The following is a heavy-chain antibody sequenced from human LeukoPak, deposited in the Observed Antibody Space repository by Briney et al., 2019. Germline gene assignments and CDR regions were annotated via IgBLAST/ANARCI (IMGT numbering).Heavy chain of an antibody. J-gene: IGHJ4*02. V-gene: IGHV1-2*02. CDR3: ARDLRWRGGAATGYFDY. CDR1: GYTFTGYY. CDR2: MNPKSGGT. D-gene: IGHD2-15*01. Sequence: ASVKVSCKASGYTFTGYYVHWVRQAPGQGLEWMGWMNPKSGGTNYAQKFEARVTMNRDTSISTAYMELSSLRSEDTAVYYCARDLRWRGGAATGYFDYWGQGTLVTVSS.